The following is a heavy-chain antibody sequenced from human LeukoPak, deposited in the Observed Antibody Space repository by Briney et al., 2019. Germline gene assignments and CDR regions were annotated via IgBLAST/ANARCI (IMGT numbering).Heavy chain of an antibody. CDR1: GFTVSGHP. CDR2: IYRGGNT. CDR3: AKSSYYDSSGYYREYYFDY. V-gene: IGHV3-53*01. Sequence: GGSLRLSCAASGFTVSGHPMSWVRQAPGKGLEWVSVIYRGGNTYYADSVKGRFTISRDNTKNTLYLQMNSLRAEDTAIYYCAKSSYYDSSGYYREYYFDYWGQGTLVTVSS. J-gene: IGHJ4*02. D-gene: IGHD3-22*01.